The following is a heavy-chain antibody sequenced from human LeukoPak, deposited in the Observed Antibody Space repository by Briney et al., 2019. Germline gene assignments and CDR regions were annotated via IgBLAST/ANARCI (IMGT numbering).Heavy chain of an antibody. V-gene: IGHV4-34*01. CDR3: SSDNVIAAAGTGT. D-gene: IGHD6-13*01. Sequence: PSETLSLTCAVYGGSFSGYYWSWIRQPPGKGLEWIGEINHSGSTNYNPSLKSRVTISVDTSKNQFSLKLSSVTAADTAVYYCSSDNVIAAAGTGTGGQGTLVTVSS. CDR2: INHSGST. J-gene: IGHJ4*02. CDR1: GGSFSGYY.